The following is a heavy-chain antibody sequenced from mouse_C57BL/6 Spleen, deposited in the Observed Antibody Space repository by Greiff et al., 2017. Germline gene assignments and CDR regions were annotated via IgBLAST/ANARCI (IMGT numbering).Heavy chain of an antibody. V-gene: IGHV1-26*01. CDR2: INPNTGGT. D-gene: IGHD3-1*01. Sequence: EVQLQQSGPELVKPGASVKISCKASGYTFTDYYMNWVKQSHGKSLEWIGDINPNTGGTSYNQQFKGKATLTVDKSSSTAYMELRSLTSEDAAGYYCARRGWIGRKEGGLSMDYWGQGTAVTVSS. CDR3: ARRGWIGRKEGGLSMDY. CDR1: GYTFTDYY. J-gene: IGHJ4*01.